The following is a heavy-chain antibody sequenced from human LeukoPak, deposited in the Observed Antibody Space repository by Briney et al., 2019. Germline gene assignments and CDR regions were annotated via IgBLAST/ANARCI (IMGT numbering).Heavy chain of an antibody. CDR1: GFTVSSNY. V-gene: IGHV3-53*05. CDR3: ARDILGYCSNTSCYHTSSFDY. Sequence: GGSLRLSCAASGFTVSSNYMTWVRQAPGKGLEWVSVIYSGGITYYADSVKGRFTISRDNSKNTLILQMNSLRAEDTAVYYCARDILGYCSNTSCYHTSSFDYWGQGTLVTVSS. J-gene: IGHJ4*02. D-gene: IGHD2-2*01. CDR2: IYSGGIT.